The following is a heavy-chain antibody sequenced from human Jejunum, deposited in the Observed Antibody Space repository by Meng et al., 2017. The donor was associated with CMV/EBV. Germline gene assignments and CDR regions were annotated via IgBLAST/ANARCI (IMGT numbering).Heavy chain of an antibody. D-gene: IGHD2-21*01. V-gene: IGHV3-23*01. CDR1: GFTLVAYG. J-gene: IGHJ5*02. CDR2: ISGRGDRT. CDR3: AKYNYGDFINWLDP. Sequence: SGFTLVAYGMTWVRQAPGKGLDWVSTISGRGDRTYYSDSVRGRFTISRDNSKSTLYLQMNNLRAEDTAVYFCAKYNYGDFINWLDPWGQGTLVTVSS.